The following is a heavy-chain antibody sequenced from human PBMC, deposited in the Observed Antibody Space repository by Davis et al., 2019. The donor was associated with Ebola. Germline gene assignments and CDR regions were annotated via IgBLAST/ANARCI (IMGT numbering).Heavy chain of an antibody. CDR1: GFTVSSIY. D-gene: IGHD2-15*01. V-gene: IGHV3-53*04. J-gene: IGHJ5*02. Sequence: GGSLRLSCAASGFTVSSIYMSWVRQAPGKGLEWVSVIYSGGSTYYADSVKGRFTISRHNSKNTLYLQMNSLRAEDTAVYYCARGDSWWFDPWGQGTLVTVSS. CDR3: ARGDSWWFDP. CDR2: IYSGGST.